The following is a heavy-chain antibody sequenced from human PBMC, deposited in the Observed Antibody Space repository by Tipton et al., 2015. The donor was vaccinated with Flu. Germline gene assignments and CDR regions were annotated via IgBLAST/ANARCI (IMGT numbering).Heavy chain of an antibody. CDR3: AKDGWDTSGWYPFDY. J-gene: IGHJ4*02. CDR1: GFTFSGYG. V-gene: IGHV3-30*02. D-gene: IGHD6-19*01. Sequence: SLRLSCAASGFTFSGYGKHWVRQAPGKGLEWVAFIRHDESDKYYADSVKGRFTISRDNSKNALYLAINSLRTEDTAVYYCAKDGWDTSGWYPFDYWGQGTLVTVSS. CDR2: IRHDESDK.